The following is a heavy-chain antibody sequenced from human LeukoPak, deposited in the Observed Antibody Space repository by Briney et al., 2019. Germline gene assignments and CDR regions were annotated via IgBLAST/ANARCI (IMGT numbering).Heavy chain of an antibody. CDR2: INSDGSGT. CDR1: GFTFSSYW. J-gene: IGHJ4*02. V-gene: IGHV3-74*01. Sequence: PGESLRLSCAASGFTFSSYWMHWVRQAPGKGLVWISRINSDGSGTSYADSVKGRFTISRDNAKNTLYLQMNSLRAEDTAVYYCARADDGANSWVNYWGQGTLVTVSS. CDR3: ARADDGANSWVNY. D-gene: IGHD4-23*01.